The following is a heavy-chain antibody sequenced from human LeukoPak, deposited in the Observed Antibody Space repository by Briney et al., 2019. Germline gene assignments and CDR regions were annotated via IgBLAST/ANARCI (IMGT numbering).Heavy chain of an antibody. Sequence: GGSLRLSCAASGFTFSSYAMSWVRQAPEKGLEWVSAISGSGGSTYYADSVKGRFTISRDNSKNTLYLQMNSLRAEDTAVYYCAKMGSLEWSIYKYYFDYWGQGTLVTVSS. CDR3: AKMGSLEWSIYKYYFDY. CDR1: GFTFSSYA. V-gene: IGHV3-23*01. D-gene: IGHD3-3*01. CDR2: ISGSGGST. J-gene: IGHJ4*02.